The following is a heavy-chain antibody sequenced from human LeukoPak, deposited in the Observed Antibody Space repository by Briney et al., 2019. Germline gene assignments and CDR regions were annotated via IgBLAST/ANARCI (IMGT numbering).Heavy chain of an antibody. V-gene: IGHV3-48*04. Sequence: GGSLRLLCAASGFTFSSYRKHWVRQAPGKGLEGVSYITFSSSIIYYADSVKGRFPISRDNAKNSLYLQMNSLRAEDTAVYYCARGGGPGSYHYYYYYMDVWGKGTTVTVSS. CDR1: GFTFSSYR. CDR2: ITFSSSII. CDR3: ARGGGPGSYHYYYYYMDV. D-gene: IGHD1-26*01. J-gene: IGHJ6*03.